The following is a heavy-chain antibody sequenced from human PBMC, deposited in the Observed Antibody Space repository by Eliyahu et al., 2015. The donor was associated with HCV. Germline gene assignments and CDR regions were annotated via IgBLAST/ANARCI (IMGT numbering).Heavy chain of an antibody. V-gene: IGHV3-73*01. CDR2: IRSKANSYAT. CDR1: GFTXSXSA. J-gene: IGHJ6*02. D-gene: IGHD4/OR15-4a*01. CDR3: TSPRTIDYHYGMDV. Sequence: EVQLVESGGGLVQPGGSLKLSCAASGFTXSXSAVHWVRQASGKGLEWVGRIRSKANSYATAYAASVKGRFTISRDDSKNTAYLQMNSLKTEDTAVYYCTSPRTIDYHYGMDVWGQGTTVTVSS.